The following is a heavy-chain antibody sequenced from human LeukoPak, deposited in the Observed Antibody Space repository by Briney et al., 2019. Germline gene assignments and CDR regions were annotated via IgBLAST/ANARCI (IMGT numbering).Heavy chain of an antibody. J-gene: IGHJ6*03. CDR2: IRSTGDST. V-gene: IGHV3-23*01. D-gene: IGHD2-15*01. Sequence: GGSLRLSCAASGFTFSSYAITWVRQAPGKGLEWVSSIRSTGDSTFYADSVKGRFTISRDNSKNTVHLLMNSLRTEDTAVYYCGRSRRINASLYYYMDVWGKGTTVTVSS. CDR1: GFTFSSYA. CDR3: GRSRRINASLYYYMDV.